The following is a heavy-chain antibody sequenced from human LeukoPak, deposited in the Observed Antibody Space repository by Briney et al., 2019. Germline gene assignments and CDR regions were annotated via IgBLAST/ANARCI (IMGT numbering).Heavy chain of an antibody. J-gene: IGHJ4*02. CDR2: ISTAGST. D-gene: IGHD3-3*01. CDR3: ARLKKDFDHYFTY. CDR1: GGSISNYH. Sequence: KASETLSLTCSVSGGSISNYHWTWIRQLAGEGLQWIGRISTAGSTNYNPSLKSRVTMSIDTSQNQFSLKLSSVTAADTAVYYCARLKKDFDHYFTYWGQGTLVTVSS. V-gene: IGHV4-4*07.